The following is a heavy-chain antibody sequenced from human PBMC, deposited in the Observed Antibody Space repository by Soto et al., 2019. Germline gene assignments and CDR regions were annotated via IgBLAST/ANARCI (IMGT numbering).Heavy chain of an antibody. D-gene: IGHD3-10*01. CDR1: GGSISSYY. Sequence: SETLSLTCTVSGGSISSYYWSWIRKTTGKGLEWIGYIYYSGSTNYNPSLKSRVTISVDTSKNQFSLKLSSVTAADTAVYYCARVVTDYYGSGSYYSHPTYYFDYWGQGTLVTVSS. J-gene: IGHJ4*02. V-gene: IGHV4-59*01. CDR3: ARVVTDYYGSGSYYSHPTYYFDY. CDR2: IYYSGST.